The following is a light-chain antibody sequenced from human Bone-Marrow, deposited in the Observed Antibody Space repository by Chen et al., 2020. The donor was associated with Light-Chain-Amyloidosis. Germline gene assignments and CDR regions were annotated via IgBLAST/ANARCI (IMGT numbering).Light chain of an antibody. V-gene: IGLV3-21*02. J-gene: IGLJ3*02. Sequence: SYVLPQPSSVSVSPGQTATIACGGNNIGSTSVHWYQQTPGQAPLLVVNDDSDRSSGIPERLSGSNSGNTATLTISRVEAGDEADYYCQVWDRSSDRPVFGGGTKLTVL. CDR2: DDS. CDR3: QVWDRSSDRPV. CDR1: NIGSTS.